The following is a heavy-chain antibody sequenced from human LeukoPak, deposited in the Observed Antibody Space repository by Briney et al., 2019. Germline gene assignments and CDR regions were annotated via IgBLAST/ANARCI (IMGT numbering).Heavy chain of an antibody. V-gene: IGHV3-33*01. CDR2: IWYDGYNK. J-gene: IGHJ4*02. D-gene: IGHD2-2*02. Sequence: DPGRSLRLSCTASGFTFSDYGMHWVRQAPGKGLEWVAIIWYDGYNKYYADSVRGRFTISRDNSKNTVYVQMNNLRAEDTAVYYCARSAAAIDYWGQGTLVTVSS. CDR1: GFTFSDYG. CDR3: ARSAAAIDY.